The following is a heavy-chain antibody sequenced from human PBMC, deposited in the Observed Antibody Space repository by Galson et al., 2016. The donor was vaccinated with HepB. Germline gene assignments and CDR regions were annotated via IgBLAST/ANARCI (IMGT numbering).Heavy chain of an antibody. Sequence: SLRLSCAGSGFLFSSYGMNWVRQVPGKGLEWVAYLSTDGNNEMYADSVQGRFAISRDNSKKTLYLQMNNLTTEDTATYFCARDRYAKAVMIIFGGGLGRWGQGTLVTVSS. J-gene: IGHJ4*01. CDR3: ARDRYAKAVMIIFGGGLGR. V-gene: IGHV3-33*05. CDR1: GFLFSSYG. CDR2: LSTDGNNE. D-gene: IGHD3-16*01.